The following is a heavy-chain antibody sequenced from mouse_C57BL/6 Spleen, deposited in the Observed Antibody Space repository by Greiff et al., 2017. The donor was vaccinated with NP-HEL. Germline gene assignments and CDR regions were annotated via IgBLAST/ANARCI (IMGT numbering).Heavy chain of an antibody. CDR1: GYAFSSYW. CDR2: IYPGDGDT. Sequence: QVQLQQSVAELVKPGASVKISCKASGYAFSSYWMNWVKQRPGKGLEWIGQIYPGDGDTTYNGTLKGKATLTADKSFSPAYMQLSSLTSEDSAVYFCVYGSSYGAMDYWGQGTSVTVSS. D-gene: IGHD1-1*01. V-gene: IGHV1-80*01. CDR3: VYGSSYGAMDY. J-gene: IGHJ4*01.